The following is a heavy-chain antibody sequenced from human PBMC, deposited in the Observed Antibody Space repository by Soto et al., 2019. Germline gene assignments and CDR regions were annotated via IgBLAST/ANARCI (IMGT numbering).Heavy chain of an antibody. CDR1: GFTFSSYS. CDR3: ARVPSPSYGMDV. V-gene: IGHV3-21*01. Sequence: PGGSLRLSCAASGFTFSSYSMNWVRQAPGKGLEWVSSISSSSSYIYYADSVKGRFTISRDNAKNSLYLQMNSLRAEDTAVYYCARVPSPSYGMDVWGQGTTVTVSS. J-gene: IGHJ6*02. CDR2: ISSSSSYI.